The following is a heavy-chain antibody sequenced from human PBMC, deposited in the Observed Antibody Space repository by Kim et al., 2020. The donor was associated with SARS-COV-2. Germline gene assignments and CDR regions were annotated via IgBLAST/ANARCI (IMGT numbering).Heavy chain of an antibody. V-gene: IGHV3-30-3*01. CDR2: ISYDGSNK. CDR1: GFTFSSYA. Sequence: GGSLRLSCAASGFTFSSYAMHWVRQAPGKGLEWVAVISYDGSNKYYADSVKGRFTISRDNSKNTLYLQMNSLRAEDTAVYYCARDAPNSSSWYWEVVTESYYFDYWGQGTLVTVSS. J-gene: IGHJ4*02. CDR3: ARDAPNSSSWYWEVVTESYYFDY. D-gene: IGHD6-13*01.